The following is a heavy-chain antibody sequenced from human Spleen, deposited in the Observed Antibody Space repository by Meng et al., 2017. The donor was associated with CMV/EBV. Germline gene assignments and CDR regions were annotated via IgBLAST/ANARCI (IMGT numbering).Heavy chain of an antibody. CDR1: GYSISSGYY. Sequence: SETLSLTCTVSGYSISSGYYWGWIRQPPGKGLEWIGNIYHSGSTYYSPSLKSRVTILVDTSKNQFSLKLRSVTAADTAVYYCARVRGPGPDVWGRGTTVTVSS. V-gene: IGHV4-38-2*02. CDR2: IYHSGST. CDR3: ARVRGPGPDV. J-gene: IGHJ6*02.